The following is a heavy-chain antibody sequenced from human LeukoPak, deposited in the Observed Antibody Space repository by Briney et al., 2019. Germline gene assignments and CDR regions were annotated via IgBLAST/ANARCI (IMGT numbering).Heavy chain of an antibody. Sequence: PGGSLRLSCAASGFTFDDNGMSWVRQAPGKRLEWVSGLNWNGGTTGYADSVKGRFTISRDSAKNFLYLQMNSLRAEDTALYYCATHSYYYGSGSYPHYLDYWGQGTLVTVST. CDR3: ATHSYYYGSGSYPHYLDY. D-gene: IGHD3-10*01. J-gene: IGHJ4*02. CDR1: GFTFDDNG. CDR2: LNWNGGTT. V-gene: IGHV3-20*04.